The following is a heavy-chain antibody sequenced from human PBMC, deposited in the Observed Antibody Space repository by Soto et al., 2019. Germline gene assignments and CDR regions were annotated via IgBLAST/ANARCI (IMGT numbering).Heavy chain of an antibody. V-gene: IGHV3-23*01. D-gene: IGHD3-10*01. CDR2: ISGGGDTT. CDR3: AKGRGGSGSLPPRVDF. Sequence: EVQLLESGGGLVQPGGSLRLSCAASGFTFNNYAMTWVRQAPGKGLEWVSAISGGGDTTSYADSVKGRFTVSRDGSKNTLYLQRSSLRAEDTALYSCAKGRGGSGSLPPRVDFWGQGTLVTVSP. J-gene: IGHJ4*02. CDR1: GFTFNNYA.